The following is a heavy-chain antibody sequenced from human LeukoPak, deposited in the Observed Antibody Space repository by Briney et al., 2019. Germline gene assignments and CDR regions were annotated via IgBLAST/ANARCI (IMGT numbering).Heavy chain of an antibody. D-gene: IGHD2-15*01. CDR3: AGSGQDCSGGSCYSNY. CDR2: VYYSGST. CDR1: GGSISSYY. V-gene: IGHV4-59*12. J-gene: IGHJ4*02. Sequence: SETLSLTCTVSGGSISSYYWSWIRQPPGKGLEWIGYVYYSGSTNYNPSLKSRVTISVDTSKNQFSLKLSSVTAADTAVYYCAGSGQDCSGGSCYSNYWGQGTLVTVSS.